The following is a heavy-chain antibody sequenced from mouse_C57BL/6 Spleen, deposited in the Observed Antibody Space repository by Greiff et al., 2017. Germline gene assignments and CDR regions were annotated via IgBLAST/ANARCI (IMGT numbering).Heavy chain of an antibody. CDR3: ARKEANWAWFAY. CDR2: IYPGDGDT. V-gene: IGHV1-82*01. D-gene: IGHD4-1*01. Sequence: VQLKESGPELVKPGASVKISCKASGYAFSSSWMNWVKQRPGKGLEWIGRIYPGDGDTNYNGKFKGKATLTADKSSSTAYMQLSSLTSEDSAVYFCARKEANWAWFAYWGQGTLVTVSA. CDR1: GYAFSSSW. J-gene: IGHJ3*01.